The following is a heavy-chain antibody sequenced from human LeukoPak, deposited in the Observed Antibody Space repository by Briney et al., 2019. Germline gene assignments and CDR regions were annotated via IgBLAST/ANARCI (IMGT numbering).Heavy chain of an antibody. CDR3: ARLSDEVGVPAYYYYYGMDV. J-gene: IGHJ6*02. V-gene: IGHV4-59*08. CDR2: VHYSGST. CDR1: FGSISSYH. D-gene: IGHD2-2*01. Sequence: SETLSLTCTVPFGSISSYHWNWIRQSPEKGLERIGYVHYSGSTYYNPSLKSRITMSVDTSKNQFSLKLSSVTAADTAVYYCARLSDEVGVPAYYYYYGMDVWGQGTTVTVSS.